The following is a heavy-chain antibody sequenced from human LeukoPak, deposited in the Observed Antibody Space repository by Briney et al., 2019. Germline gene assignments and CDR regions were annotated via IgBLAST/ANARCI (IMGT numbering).Heavy chain of an antibody. J-gene: IGHJ3*02. Sequence: SQTLSLTRALSGDSVSSNSAAWNWITHSPSRALEWLGRTYYRSKWYNDYAVSVKSRITINPDTSKNQFSLQLNSVTPEDTAVYYCARDPVLLDAFDIWGQGTMVTVSS. V-gene: IGHV6-1*01. CDR2: TYYRSKWYN. CDR1: GDSVSSNSAA. CDR3: ARDPVLLDAFDI. D-gene: IGHD3-10*01.